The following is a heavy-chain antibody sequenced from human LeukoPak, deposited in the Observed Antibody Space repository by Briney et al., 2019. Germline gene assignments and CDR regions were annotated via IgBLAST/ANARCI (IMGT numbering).Heavy chain of an antibody. D-gene: IGHD6-19*01. Sequence: PGGSLTLSCAAYGFTFNSYAMYWVRQAPGKGLEWVSGIFGSGGSPHYAGSVKGRFTISRDNSKNTVYLQMSSLRAEDTAVYYCAKTTTGYSSGRYPGWPADYWGQGSLVTVSS. CDR2: IFGSGGSP. CDR1: GFTFNSYA. J-gene: IGHJ4*02. CDR3: AKTTTGYSSGRYPGWPADY. V-gene: IGHV3-23*01.